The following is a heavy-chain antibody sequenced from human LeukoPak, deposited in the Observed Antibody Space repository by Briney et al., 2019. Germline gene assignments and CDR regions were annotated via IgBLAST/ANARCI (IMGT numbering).Heavy chain of an antibody. CDR3: AKDVISVAGTPRYFDY. CDR1: GFTFSSYA. J-gene: IGHJ4*02. CDR2: ISASDGST. V-gene: IGHV3-23*01. D-gene: IGHD6-19*01. Sequence: GGSLRLSCAASGFTFSSYAMSWARQAPGKGLEWVSAISASDGSTYYADSVKGRFTISRDNSKNTLYLQMNNLRDEDTAVYYCAKDVISVAGTPRYFDYWGQGALVTVSS.